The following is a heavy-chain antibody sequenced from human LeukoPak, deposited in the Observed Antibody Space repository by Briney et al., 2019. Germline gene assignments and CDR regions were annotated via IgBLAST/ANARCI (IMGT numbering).Heavy chain of an antibody. Sequence: ASVKVSCKASGYTFTSYGFTWVRQAPGQGLEWMGIINPSGGSTSYAQKFQGRVTMTRDTSTSTVYMELSSLRSEDTAVYYCARDLVMGSGGTSYAFDIWGQGTMVTVSS. CDR1: GYTFTSYG. CDR2: INPSGGST. V-gene: IGHV1-46*01. D-gene: IGHD2-15*01. CDR3: ARDLVMGSGGTSYAFDI. J-gene: IGHJ3*02.